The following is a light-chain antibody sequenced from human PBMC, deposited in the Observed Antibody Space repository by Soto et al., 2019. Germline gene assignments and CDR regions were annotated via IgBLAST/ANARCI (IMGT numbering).Light chain of an antibody. CDR2: EGS. CDR1: SSDVGGSNL. CDR3: CSFARSSTSYV. Sequence: QSVLTQPASVSGSPGQSVTISCTGTSSDVGGSNLVSWYQQHPGKTPKLIIYEGSRRPSGVSGRFSGSMSGNAASLTISGLQAEDEADYYCCSFARSSTSYVFGTGTKLTVL. V-gene: IGLV2-23*01. J-gene: IGLJ1*01.